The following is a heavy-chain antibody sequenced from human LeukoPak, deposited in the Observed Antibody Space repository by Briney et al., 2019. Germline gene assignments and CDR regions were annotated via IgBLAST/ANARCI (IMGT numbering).Heavy chain of an antibody. V-gene: IGHV1-46*01. J-gene: IGHJ4*02. CDR1: GYTFTSYY. D-gene: IGHD6-13*01. Sequence: ASXKVPCKASGYTFTSYYMHWVRQAPGQGLEWMGIIHPSVGSTSYAQKFQRRVTMTRDTSTSTVYVELSSLRSEDAAVYCCARDPAQSAAGTFDYWGQGTLVTVSS. CDR3: ARDPAQSAAGTFDY. CDR2: IHPSVGST.